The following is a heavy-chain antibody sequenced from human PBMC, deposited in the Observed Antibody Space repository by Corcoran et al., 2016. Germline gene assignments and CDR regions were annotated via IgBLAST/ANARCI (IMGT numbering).Heavy chain of an antibody. CDR3: ARDATRRRISLDY. D-gene: IGHD2-2*01. J-gene: IGHJ4*02. V-gene: IGHV3-33*01. CDR1: GFTFSSYG. CDR2: IWYDGSNK. Sequence: QVQLVESGGGVVQPGRSLRLSCAASGFTFSSYGMHWVRQAPGKGLEWVAVIWYDGSNKYYADSVKGRFTISRDNSKNTLYLQMNSLRAEYTAVYYWARDATRRRISLDYWGQGTLVTVSS.